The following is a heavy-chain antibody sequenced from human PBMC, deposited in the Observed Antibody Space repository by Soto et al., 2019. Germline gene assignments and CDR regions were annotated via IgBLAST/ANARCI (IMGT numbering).Heavy chain of an antibody. V-gene: IGHV1-18*01. CDR2: IKTYNGNT. J-gene: IGHJ6*02. Sequence: QVQLVQSGAEVKNPGASVKVSCKASGYTFTRYGIGWARQAPGQGLERKGWIKTYNGNTNYAQNVQGRVTLTTHTSASTAYMELKSLRSNDTAIYYCAMVDVYVTPGPLDVWGQGTTVTVSS. CDR3: AMVDVYVTPGPLDV. D-gene: IGHD3-16*01. CDR1: GYTFTRYG.